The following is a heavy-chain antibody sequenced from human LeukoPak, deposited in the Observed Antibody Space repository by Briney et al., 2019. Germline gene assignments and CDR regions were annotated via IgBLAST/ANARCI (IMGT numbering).Heavy chain of an antibody. CDR1: GYTFREYG. V-gene: IGHV1-18*01. Sequence: GASVKASCKVSGYTFREYGITWVRQAPGQGLEWMGWVGADNDYIDYAQNFQGRLTVTTDTSTNTAYMELSSLRSEDTAVYYCARGELSYYYDSSGYLDYWGQGTLVTVSS. CDR3: ARGELSYYYDSSGYLDY. CDR2: VGADNDYI. J-gene: IGHJ4*02. D-gene: IGHD3-22*01.